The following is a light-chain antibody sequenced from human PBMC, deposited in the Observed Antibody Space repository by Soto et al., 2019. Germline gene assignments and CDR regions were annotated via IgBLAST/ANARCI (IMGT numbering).Light chain of an antibody. Sequence: QSALTQPRSVSGSPGQSVTISCTGTSSDVGGYNYVSWYQQHPGKAPKLMIYDVSKRPSGVPDRFSGSKSGNTASLTISGLQAEDEADYYCCSSAGSYTWVFGGGTKLTVL. CDR3: CSSAGSYTWV. CDR1: SSDVGGYNY. J-gene: IGLJ3*02. CDR2: DVS. V-gene: IGLV2-11*01.